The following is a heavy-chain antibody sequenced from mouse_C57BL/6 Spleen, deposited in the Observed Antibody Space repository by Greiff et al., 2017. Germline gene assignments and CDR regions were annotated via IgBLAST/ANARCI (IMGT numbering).Heavy chain of an antibody. D-gene: IGHD2-1*01. Sequence: QVQLKESGAELVKPGASVKLSCKASGYTFTEYTIHWVKQRSGQGLEWIGWFYPGSGSIKYNEKFKDKATLTADKSSSTVYMELSRLTSEDSAVYFCARHEDSIYYGNYNYAMDYWGQGTSVTVSS. J-gene: IGHJ4*01. CDR3: ARHEDSIYYGNYNYAMDY. CDR2: FYPGSGSI. V-gene: IGHV1-62-2*01. CDR1: GYTFTEYT.